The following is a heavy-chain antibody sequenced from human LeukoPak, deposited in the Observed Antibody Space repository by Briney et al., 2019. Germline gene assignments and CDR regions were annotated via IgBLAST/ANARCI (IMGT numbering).Heavy chain of an antibody. J-gene: IGHJ4*02. Sequence: ASVKVSCKASGYTFTGYYMHSVRQAPGQGLAWMGWIIPNSGGANYAQKFQVRVTMTRYTSISTAYMELSSLKSDDTAVYYCARDKSTTRHFDYWGQGTLVTVSS. D-gene: IGHD5/OR15-5a*01. CDR3: ARDKSTTRHFDY. CDR1: GYTFTGYY. V-gene: IGHV1-2*02. CDR2: IIPNSGGA.